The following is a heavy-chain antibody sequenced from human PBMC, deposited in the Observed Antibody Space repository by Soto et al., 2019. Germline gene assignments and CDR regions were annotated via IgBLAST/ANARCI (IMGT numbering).Heavy chain of an antibody. D-gene: IGHD3-9*01. CDR1: GFTFSTYA. Sequence: VQLLESGGGLVQPDGSLRLSCAVSGFTFSTYAMSWVRQAPGKGLEWVSGISGSGGTTYYADSVKGRFTISRDNSKNMLYLQMNSLRVEDTAVYYCAKGLYDILTGVDYWGQGTLVTVSS. V-gene: IGHV3-23*01. CDR3: AKGLYDILTGVDY. CDR2: ISGSGGTT. J-gene: IGHJ4*02.